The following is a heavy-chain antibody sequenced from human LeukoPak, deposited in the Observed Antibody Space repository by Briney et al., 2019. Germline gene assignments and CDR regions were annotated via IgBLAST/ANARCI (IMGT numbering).Heavy chain of an antibody. CDR3: AKNIVGALRGGAFDI. D-gene: IGHD1-26*01. J-gene: IGHJ3*02. Sequence: GGSLRLSWVASKFTFSSYALTWVRQAPGKGLEWVSAISGRGGTTYYADSVKGRFTISRDNFKNTLYLQMNSLRAEDTAVYYCAKNIVGALRGGAFDIWGQGTMVTVSS. CDR2: ISGRGGTT. CDR1: KFTFSSYA. V-gene: IGHV3-23*01.